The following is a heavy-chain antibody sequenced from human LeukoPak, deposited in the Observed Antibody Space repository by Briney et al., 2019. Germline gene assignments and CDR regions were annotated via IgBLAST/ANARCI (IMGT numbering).Heavy chain of an antibody. CDR1: GYTFISYD. CDR3: ARGLFQARHAKGYAFDI. D-gene: IGHD6-6*01. CDR2: MHPNSGNT. V-gene: IGHV1-8*01. J-gene: IGHJ3*02. Sequence: GSVTVSCMASGYTFISYDMNWVRQATGQGLEWMGRMHPNSGNTGYAQKFQGRVTMTRNTSISTAYMELSSLRSEDTAVYYCARGLFQARHAKGYAFDIWGQGTMVTVSS.